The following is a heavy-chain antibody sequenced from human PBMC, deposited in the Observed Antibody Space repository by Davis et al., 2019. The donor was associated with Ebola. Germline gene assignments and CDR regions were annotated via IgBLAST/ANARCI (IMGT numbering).Heavy chain of an antibody. V-gene: IGHV3-15*01. CDR2: IKSKTDGGAT. CDR3: AARITVSNVP. CDR1: GFTFSSAS. J-gene: IGHJ5*02. Sequence: PGGSLRLSCAASGFTFSSASMTWVRQAPGKGLEWVGRIKSKTDGGATDYAAPVKGRFTISRDDSKNTLFLQMNSLSIEDTAVYYCAARITVSNVPWGQGTLVTVSS. D-gene: IGHD5/OR15-5a*01.